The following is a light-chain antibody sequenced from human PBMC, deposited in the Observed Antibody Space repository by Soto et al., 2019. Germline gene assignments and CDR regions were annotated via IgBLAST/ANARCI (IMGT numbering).Light chain of an antibody. Sequence: HSALTQPASVSGSPGQSITISCTGTSSDIGRYNFVSWYQQHPGKAPKLLVYEVTNRPSGVSNRFSGSKSGNTASLTIFGLQTEDEADYYCSSYTSVTTFVVFGTGTKLTVL. CDR2: EVT. J-gene: IGLJ1*01. CDR1: SSDIGRYNF. V-gene: IGLV2-14*01. CDR3: SSYTSVTTFVV.